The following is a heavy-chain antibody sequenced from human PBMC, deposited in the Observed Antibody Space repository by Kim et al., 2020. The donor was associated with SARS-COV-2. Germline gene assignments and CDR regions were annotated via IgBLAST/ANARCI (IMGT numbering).Heavy chain of an antibody. CDR2: IYYSGST. D-gene: IGHD3-10*01. V-gene: IGHV4-31*03. Sequence: SETLSLTCTVSGGSISSGGYYWSWIRQHPGKGLEWIGYIYYSGSTYYNPSLKSRVTISVDTSKNQFSLKLSSVTAADTAVYYCARDRRMVRGVIVAAFDIWGQGTMVTVSS. J-gene: IGHJ3*02. CDR1: GGSISSGGYY. CDR3: ARDRRMVRGVIVAAFDI.